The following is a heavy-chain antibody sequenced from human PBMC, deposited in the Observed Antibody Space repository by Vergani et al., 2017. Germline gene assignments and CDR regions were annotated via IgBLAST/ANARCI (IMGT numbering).Heavy chain of an antibody. V-gene: IGHV1-46*03. CDR2: INPSGGST. Sequence: QVQLVQSGAEVKKPGASVKVSCKASGYTFTSYYMHWVRQAPGQGLEWMGIINPSGGSTSYAQKCQGRVTMTRDTSTSTVYMELSSLRSEDTAVYYCARDREYSSSSREFYYYYMDVWGKGTTVTVSS. J-gene: IGHJ6*03. CDR3: ARDREYSSSSREFYYYYMDV. CDR1: GYTFTSYY. D-gene: IGHD6-6*01.